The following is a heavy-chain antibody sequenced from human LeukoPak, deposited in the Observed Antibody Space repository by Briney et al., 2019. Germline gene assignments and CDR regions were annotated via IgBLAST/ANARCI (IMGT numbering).Heavy chain of an antibody. CDR1: GFTFSSYW. Sequence: GGSLRLSCAASGFTFSSYWMSLVRQAPGKGLEWVANIKQDGSEKYYVDSVKGRFTISRANAKNSLYLQMNSLRAEDTAVYYCARVPAAAGTPYYYYGMDVWGQGTTVTVSS. V-gene: IGHV3-7*03. CDR3: ARVPAAAGTPYYYYGMDV. D-gene: IGHD6-13*01. J-gene: IGHJ6*02. CDR2: IKQDGSEK.